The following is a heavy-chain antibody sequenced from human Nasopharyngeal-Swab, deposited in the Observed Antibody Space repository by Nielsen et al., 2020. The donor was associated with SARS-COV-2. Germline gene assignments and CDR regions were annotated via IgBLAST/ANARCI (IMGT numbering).Heavy chain of an antibody. V-gene: IGHV3-23*01. D-gene: IGHD7-27*01. CDR1: GFTFNSFV. CDR2: ITVSGDAT. Sequence: GGSLRLSCAASGFTFNSFVMIWVRPAPGEGLEWVSYITVSGDATNYAESVKGRFTISRDNSKNLLYLQMNSLRVEDTATYYCAPDPNWGLGYWGRGTLVTVSS. CDR3: APDPNWGLGY. J-gene: IGHJ4*02.